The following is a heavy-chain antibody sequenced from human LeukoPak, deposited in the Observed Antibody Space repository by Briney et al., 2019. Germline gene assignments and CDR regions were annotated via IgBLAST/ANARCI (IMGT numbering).Heavy chain of an antibody. V-gene: IGHV4-34*01. J-gene: IGHJ4*02. CDR2: INHSGST. D-gene: IGHD2-21*02. CDR3: ASRGAVTPIRYYFDY. CDR1: GGSFSGCY. Sequence: PSETLSLTCAVYGGSFSGCYWSWIRQPPGKGLEWIGEINHSGSTNYNPSLKSRVTISVDTSKNQFSLKLSSVTAADTAVYYCASRGAVTPIRYYFDYWGQGTLVTVSS.